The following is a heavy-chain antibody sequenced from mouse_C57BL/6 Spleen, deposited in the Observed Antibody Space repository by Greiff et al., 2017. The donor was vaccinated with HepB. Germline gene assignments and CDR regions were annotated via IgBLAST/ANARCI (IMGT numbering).Heavy chain of an antibody. V-gene: IGHV1-22*01. D-gene: IGHD1-1*01. CDR3: ASTTRYAMDY. CDR2: INPNNGGT. Sequence: EVQLQESGPELVKPGASVKMSCKASGYTFTDYNMHWVKQSHGKSLEWIGYINPNNGGTSYNQKFKGKATLTVNKSSSTAYMELRSLTSEDSAVYYCASTTRYAMDYWGQGTSVTVSS. CDR1: GYTFTDYN. J-gene: IGHJ4*01.